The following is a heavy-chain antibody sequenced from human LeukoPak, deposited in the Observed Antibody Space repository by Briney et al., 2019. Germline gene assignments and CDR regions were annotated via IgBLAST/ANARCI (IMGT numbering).Heavy chain of an antibody. CDR1: GFTFSTYT. CDR3: ARDNIKDY. Sequence: AGGSLRLSCAASGFTFSTYTLHWVRQAPGKGLEWMAVISYDGSNKYYADSVKGRFTISRDNSKNTLYLQMNSLRAEDTAVYYCARDNIKDYWGQGTPVTVSS. V-gene: IGHV3-30-3*01. CDR2: ISYDGSNK. J-gene: IGHJ4*02. D-gene: IGHD1-14*01.